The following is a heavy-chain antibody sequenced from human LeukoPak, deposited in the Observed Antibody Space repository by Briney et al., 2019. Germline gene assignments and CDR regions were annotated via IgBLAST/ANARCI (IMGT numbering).Heavy chain of an antibody. CDR3: ARTTGTTPRGAFDI. CDR1: GGTFSSYA. V-gene: IGHV1-69*05. Sequence: SVKVSCKASGGTFSSYAISWVRQAPGQGLEWMGGIIPIFGTANYAQKFQGRVTITTDESTSTAYMELSSLRSEDTAVYYCARTTGTTPRGAFDIWGQGTMVTVSS. J-gene: IGHJ3*02. CDR2: IIPIFGTA. D-gene: IGHD1-7*01.